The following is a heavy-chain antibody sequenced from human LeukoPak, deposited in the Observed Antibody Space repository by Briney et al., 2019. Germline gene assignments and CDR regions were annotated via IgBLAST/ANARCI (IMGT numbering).Heavy chain of an antibody. CDR3: ARQDESSGCYSNWFDP. CDR2: IYPGDSDT. CDR1: GYSFTSYW. Sequence: GESLKISCKGSGYSFTSYWIGWVRQMPGKGLEWMGIIYPGDSDTRYSPSFQGQVTISADKSISTAYLQWSSLKASDTAMYYCARQDESSGCYSNWFDPWGQGTLVTVSS. D-gene: IGHD6-19*01. V-gene: IGHV5-51*01. J-gene: IGHJ5*02.